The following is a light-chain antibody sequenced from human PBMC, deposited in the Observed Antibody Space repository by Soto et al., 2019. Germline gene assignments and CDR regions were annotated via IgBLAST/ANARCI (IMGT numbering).Light chain of an antibody. V-gene: IGKV1-5*03. CDR2: KAS. Sequence: DIQMTQSPSTLSASVGDRVTITCRASQSIGSYLAWYQQKPGKAPKLLIYKASSLETGVPSRFSGSGSGTEFTLTISRLQPDDFAAYYCQQYSSFSYTFGQGTKLEIK. CDR3: QQYSSFSYT. J-gene: IGKJ2*01. CDR1: QSIGSY.